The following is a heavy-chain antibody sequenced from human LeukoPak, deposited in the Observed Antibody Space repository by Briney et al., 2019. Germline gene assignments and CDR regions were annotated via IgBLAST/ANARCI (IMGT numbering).Heavy chain of an antibody. V-gene: IGHV1-18*04. J-gene: IGHJ4*02. CDR3: ARTEAYEGGNPNY. Sequence: ASVKVSCKASGYTFTGYYMHWVRQAPGQGLEWMGWISAYNGNTNYAQKLQGRVTMTTDTSTSTAHMELRSLRSDDTAVYYCARTEAYEGGNPNYWGQGTLVTVSS. CDR1: GYTFTGYY. D-gene: IGHD4-23*01. CDR2: ISAYNGNT.